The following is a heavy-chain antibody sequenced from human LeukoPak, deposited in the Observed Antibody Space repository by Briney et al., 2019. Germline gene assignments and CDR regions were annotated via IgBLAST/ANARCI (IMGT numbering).Heavy chain of an antibody. CDR1: GGSISSGGYY. D-gene: IGHD3-3*01. CDR2: IYYSGST. J-gene: IGHJ6*02. CDR3: ARENPVWSGLYYYYGMDV. Sequence: SQTLSLTCTVSGGSISSGGYYWSWIRQHPGKGLEWIGYIYYSGSTYYNPSLKSRVTISVDTSKNQFSLKLSSVTAADTAVYHCARENPVWSGLYYYYGMDVWGQGTTVTVSS. V-gene: IGHV4-31*03.